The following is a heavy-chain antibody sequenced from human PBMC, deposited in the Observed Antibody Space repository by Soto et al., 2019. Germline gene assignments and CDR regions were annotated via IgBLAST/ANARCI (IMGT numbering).Heavy chain of an antibody. CDR3: ARDAQYCSSTSCYYWFDP. J-gene: IGHJ5*02. V-gene: IGHV4-31*03. Sequence: ASETLSLTCTVSGGSISSGGYYWSWIRQHPGKGLEWIGYIYYSGSTYYNPSLKSRVTISVDTSKNQFSLKLSSVTAADTAVYYCARDAQYCSSTSCYYWFDPWGQGTLVTVSS. CDR2: IYYSGST. CDR1: GGSISSGGYY. D-gene: IGHD2-2*01.